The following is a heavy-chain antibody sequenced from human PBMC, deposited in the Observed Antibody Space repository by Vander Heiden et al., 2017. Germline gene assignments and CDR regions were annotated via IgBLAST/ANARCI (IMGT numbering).Heavy chain of an antibody. CDR3: TRDRGSSWYVGWFDP. V-gene: IGHV3-33*01. CDR1: GFTFRRYG. D-gene: IGHD6-13*01. CDR2: IWYDGGSK. Sequence: QVQLVESGGGVVHPGRSLRPSCDASGFTFRRYGMHWVRQATGKGLEWVAVIWYDGGSKFYANSVKGRFTISRDDSRDTLYLEMNSLRAEDTAVYYCTRDRGSSWYVGWFDPWGQGTLVTVSS. J-gene: IGHJ5*02.